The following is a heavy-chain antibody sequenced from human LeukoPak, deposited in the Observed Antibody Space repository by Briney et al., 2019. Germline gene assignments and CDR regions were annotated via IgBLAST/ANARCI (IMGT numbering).Heavy chain of an antibody. CDR3: AKSYYDFLFDY. V-gene: IGHV3-23*01. J-gene: IGHJ4*02. D-gene: IGHD3-3*01. CDR2: ISGSGGST. Sequence: GGSLRLSCAASGFTFSSYAMSWVRQAPGKGMEWVSAISGSGGSTYYADSVKARFTISRDNSKNTLYLQMNSLRAEDTAVYYCAKSYYDFLFDYWGQGTLVTVSS. CDR1: GFTFSSYA.